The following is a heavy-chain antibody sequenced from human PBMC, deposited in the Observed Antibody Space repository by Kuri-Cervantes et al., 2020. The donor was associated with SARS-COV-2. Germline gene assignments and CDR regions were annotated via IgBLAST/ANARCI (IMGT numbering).Heavy chain of an antibody. D-gene: IGHD2-15*01. CDR3: ARDLLGVGYCSGGSCPYYFDY. Sequence: ASVKVSCKASGGTFSSYTISWVRQAPGQGLEWMGWVSAYNGNTNYAQKLQGRVTMTTDTSTSTAYMELRSLRSDDTAVYYYARDLLGVGYCSGGSCPYYFDYWGQGTLVTVSS. CDR2: VSAYNGNT. CDR1: GGTFSSYT. V-gene: IGHV1-18*01. J-gene: IGHJ4*02.